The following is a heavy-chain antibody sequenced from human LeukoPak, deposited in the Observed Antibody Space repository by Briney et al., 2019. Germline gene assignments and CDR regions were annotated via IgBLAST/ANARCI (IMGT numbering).Heavy chain of an antibody. D-gene: IGHD3-10*01. V-gene: IGHV1-8*03. CDR1: GYTLTTLD. CDR3: ATAGVGFTDY. CDR2: MNPNSANT. Sequence: ASVKVSCEASGYTLTTLDINWVRQATGQGLEWMGWMNPNSANTAYAQKFQGRVTITRNTSTSTAYMELSSLTSEDTAVYYCATAGVGFTDYWGQGTLVTVSS. J-gene: IGHJ4*02.